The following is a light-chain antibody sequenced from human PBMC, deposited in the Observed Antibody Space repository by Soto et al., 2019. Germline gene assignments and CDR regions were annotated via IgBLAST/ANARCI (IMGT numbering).Light chain of an antibody. CDR3: QQYHAWPPGT. CDR2: GAS. J-gene: IGKJ4*01. Sequence: IVMTQSPAILSVSPGERATLSCRASQSVETFLAWFQHKAGQAPRLLIFGASTRAAGVPARFSGGGSGTEFTLTIDSLRSEDFAVYFCQQYHAWPPGTFGGGTKVDI. V-gene: IGKV3-15*01. CDR1: QSVETF.